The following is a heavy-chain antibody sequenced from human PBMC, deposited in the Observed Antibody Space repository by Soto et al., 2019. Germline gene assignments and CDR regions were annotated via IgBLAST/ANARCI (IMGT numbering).Heavy chain of an antibody. CDR1: GFSFSTSG. J-gene: IGHJ4*01. CDR3: VKWERRRHSSMFDY. D-gene: IGHD1-26*01. V-gene: IGHV3-30*18. Sequence: PGGSLRLSCVASGFSFSTSGMHWVRQAPGKGLEWVAVVSYDRSSKFYADSVKGRFTISSDDSKNTLYLQMDSLRVEDSAVYYCVKWERRRHSSMFDYSGPGTRLTVSS. CDR2: VSYDRSSK.